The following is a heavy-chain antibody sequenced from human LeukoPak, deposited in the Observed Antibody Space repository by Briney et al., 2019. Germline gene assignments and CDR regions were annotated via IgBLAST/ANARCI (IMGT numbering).Heavy chain of an antibody. CDR1: GFTFSSYS. D-gene: IGHD6-13*01. CDR2: ISSSSYI. Sequence: GGSLRLSCAAPGFTFSSYSMNWVRQAPGKGLEWVSSISSSSYIYYADSVKGRFTISRDNAKNSLYLQMNSLRAEDTAVYYCARDIWVPYPHPITAAGTGADYWGQGTLVTVSS. V-gene: IGHV3-21*01. CDR3: ARDIWVPYPHPITAAGTGADY. J-gene: IGHJ4*02.